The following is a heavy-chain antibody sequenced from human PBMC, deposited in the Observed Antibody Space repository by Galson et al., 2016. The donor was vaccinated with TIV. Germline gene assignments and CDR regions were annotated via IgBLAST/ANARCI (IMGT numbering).Heavy chain of an antibody. CDR3: ARLGYCSSMSCFQFDP. CDR1: GYTFTSYG. CDR2: INTATGYT. D-gene: IGHD2-2*01. J-gene: IGHJ5*02. Sequence: SLKVSCKASGYTFTSYGIHWMRQAPGQRLEWMGWINTATGYTKYSQTFLDRITITRDTSASTAYMELSSLRSEDTATYYCARLGYCSSMSCFQFDPWGQGTLVSVSS. V-gene: IGHV1-3*04.